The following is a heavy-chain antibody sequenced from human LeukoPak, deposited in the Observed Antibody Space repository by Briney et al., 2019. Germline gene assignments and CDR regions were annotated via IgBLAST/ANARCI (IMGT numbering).Heavy chain of an antibody. J-gene: IGHJ5*01. V-gene: IGHV3-43D*03. CDR2: ITWDGGST. Sequence: GGSLRLSCAASGFTFDDYAMNWVRQRPGKGLEWVSLITWDGGSTFYADSVRGRFTISRDNNKDSLYLQMNSLRVDDTAFYYCVKDKYSDGFFDYWGHGTWSPSPQ. CDR3: VKDKYSDGFFDY. CDR1: GFTFDDYA. D-gene: IGHD5-12*01.